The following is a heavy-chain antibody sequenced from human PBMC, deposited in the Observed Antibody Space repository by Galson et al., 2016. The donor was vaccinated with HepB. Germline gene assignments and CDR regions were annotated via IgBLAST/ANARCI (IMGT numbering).Heavy chain of an antibody. CDR2: INSDGSST. CDR1: GFTFSTYG. V-gene: IGHV3-74*01. Sequence: SLRLSCAASGFTFSTYGMHWVRQAPGKGLVWVSRINSDGSSTSYADSVKGRFTISRDNAKNTLYLQMNSLRAEDTAVYYCASSVAAAGNWFDPWGQGTLVTVSS. CDR3: ASSVAAAGNWFDP. J-gene: IGHJ5*02. D-gene: IGHD6-13*01.